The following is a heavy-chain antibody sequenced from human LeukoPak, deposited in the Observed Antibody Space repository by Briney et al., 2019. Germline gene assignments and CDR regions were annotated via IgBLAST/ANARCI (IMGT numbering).Heavy chain of an antibody. CDR3: ARHHKTYYYDSSGYYP. J-gene: IGHJ5*02. D-gene: IGHD3-22*01. CDR2: IYYSGST. Sequence: SETLSLTCTVSGGSLSSYYWSWIRQPPGKGLGWIGYIYYSGSTNYNPSLKNRVTISVDTSKNQFSLKLSSVTAADTAVYYCARHHKTYYYDSSGYYPWGQGTLVTVSS. V-gene: IGHV4-59*08. CDR1: GGSLSSYY.